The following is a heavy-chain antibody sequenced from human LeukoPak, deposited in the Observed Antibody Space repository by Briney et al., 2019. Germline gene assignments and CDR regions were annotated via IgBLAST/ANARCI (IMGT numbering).Heavy chain of an antibody. Sequence: GESLKISCKGSGYSFTSYWIGWVRQMPGKGLERIGIISPGDSETRYSPSFQGQVTISADKSISTAYLQWSSLKASDTAMYYCARHATYYYGFMDVWGKGTTVTVSS. V-gene: IGHV5-51*01. CDR3: ARHATYYYGFMDV. J-gene: IGHJ6*03. CDR1: GYSFTSYW. CDR2: ISPGDSET. D-gene: IGHD3-10*01.